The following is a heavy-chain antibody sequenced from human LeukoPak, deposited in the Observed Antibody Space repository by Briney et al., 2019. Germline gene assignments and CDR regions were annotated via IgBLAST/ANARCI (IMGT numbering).Heavy chain of an antibody. CDR1: GGSFSGYY. D-gene: IGHD6-19*01. Sequence: KTSETLSLTCAVYGGSFSGYYWSWIRQPPGKGLEWIGEINHSGSTNYNPSLKSRVTISVDTSKNQFSLKLSSVTAADTAVYYCARQWLVTYYFDYWGQGTLVTVSS. V-gene: IGHV4-34*01. CDR3: ARQWLVTYYFDY. CDR2: INHSGST. J-gene: IGHJ4*02.